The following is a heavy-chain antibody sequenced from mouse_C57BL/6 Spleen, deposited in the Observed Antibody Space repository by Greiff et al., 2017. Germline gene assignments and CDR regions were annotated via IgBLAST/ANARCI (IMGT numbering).Heavy chain of an antibody. CDR3: ARGGTTVVADWYFDV. V-gene: IGHV1-64*01. J-gene: IGHJ1*03. CDR2: IHPNSGST. D-gene: IGHD1-1*01. Sequence: VQLQQSGAELVKPGASVKLSCKASGYTFTSYWMHWVKQRPGQGLEWIGMIHPNSGSTNYNEKFKSKATLTVEKSSSTAYMQLSSLTSEDSAVYYCARGGTTVVADWYFDVWGTGTTVTVSS. CDR1: GYTFTSYW.